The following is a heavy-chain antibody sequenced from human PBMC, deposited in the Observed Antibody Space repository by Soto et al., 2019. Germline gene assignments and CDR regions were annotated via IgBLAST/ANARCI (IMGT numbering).Heavy chain of an antibody. D-gene: IGHD3-9*01. V-gene: IGHV3-15*01. CDR3: TPDALRYFDWLLWGGGY. Sequence: EVQLVESGGGLVKPGGSLRLSCAASGFTFSNAWMSWVRQAPGKGLEWVGRIKSKTDGGTTDYAAPVKGRFTISRDDSKKTLYLQMNSLKTEDTAVYYCTPDALRYFDWLLWGGGYWGQGTLVTVSS. CDR2: IKSKTDGGTT. J-gene: IGHJ4*02. CDR1: GFTFSNAW.